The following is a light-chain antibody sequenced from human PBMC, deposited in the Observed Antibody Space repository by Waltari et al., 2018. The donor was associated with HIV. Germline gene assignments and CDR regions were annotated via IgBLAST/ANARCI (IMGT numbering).Light chain of an antibody. CDR2: AAS. J-gene: IGKJ2*01. V-gene: IGKV1-39*01. Sequence: DLQMTQSPSTLSASVGDRVTLTCRASQSISSYLNWYQQKPGKAPKLLIYAASSLQSGGPSRVRGSGSGTDFTITISSLQPEDFATYYCQQSYSTPYTFGQGTKLEIK. CDR3: QQSYSTPYT. CDR1: QSISSY.